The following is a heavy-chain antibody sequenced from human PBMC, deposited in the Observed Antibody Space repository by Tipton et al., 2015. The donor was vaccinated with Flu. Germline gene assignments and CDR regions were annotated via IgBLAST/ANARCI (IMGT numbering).Heavy chain of an antibody. CDR1: GGSISSYY. V-gene: IGHV4-4*07. CDR2: IYTSGST. J-gene: IGHJ6*02. D-gene: IGHD3-3*01. Sequence: TLSLTCTASGGSISSYYWSWIRQPAGKGLEWIGRIYTSGSTNYNPSLKSRVTMSVDTSKNQFSLKLSSVTAADTAVYYCARDGDDDFWSGYRQADYYGMDVWGQGTTVTVSS. CDR3: ARDGDDDFWSGYRQADYYGMDV.